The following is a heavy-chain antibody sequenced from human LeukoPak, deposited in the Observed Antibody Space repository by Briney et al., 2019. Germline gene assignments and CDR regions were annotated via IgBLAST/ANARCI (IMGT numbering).Heavy chain of an antibody. Sequence: SETLSLTCTVSGGSISFSLYDWVWLRQPPGKGLEWIGSTYRSGSTYYNPSLKSRVTISIDTSKNQFSLKMTSVTAADTAVYYCARGGGGYRGQGTLVTVSS. V-gene: IGHV4-39*01. CDR2: TYRSGST. CDR1: GGSISFSLYD. J-gene: IGHJ4*02. D-gene: IGHD3-16*01. CDR3: ARGGGGY.